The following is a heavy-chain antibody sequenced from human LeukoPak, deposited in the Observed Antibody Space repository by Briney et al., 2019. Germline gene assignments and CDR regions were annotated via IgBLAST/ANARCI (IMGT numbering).Heavy chain of an antibody. CDR3: AKYRDVYNIDY. Sequence: GGSLRLSCAASGFTFSSYAMSWVRQAPGKGLEWVSAISGSGGNTYYADSVKGRFTISRDNSKNTLYLQMNTLRAEDTAVYYCAKYRDVYNIDYWGQGTLVTVSS. CDR1: GFTFSSYA. CDR2: ISGSGGNT. J-gene: IGHJ4*02. D-gene: IGHD5-24*01. V-gene: IGHV3-23*01.